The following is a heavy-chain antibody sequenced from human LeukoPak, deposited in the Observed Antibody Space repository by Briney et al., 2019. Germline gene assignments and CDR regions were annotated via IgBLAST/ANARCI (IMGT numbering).Heavy chain of an antibody. D-gene: IGHD2-2*02. J-gene: IGHJ5*02. CDR3: ARVRDCSSTSCYRRGFWFDP. Sequence: PSETLSLTCTVSGGSISSYYWSWIRRPPGKGLEWIGYIYYSGSTNYNPSLKSRVTISVDTSKNQFPLKLSSVTAADTAVYYCARVRDCSSTSCYRRGFWFDPWGQGTLVTVSS. V-gene: IGHV4-59*01. CDR2: IYYSGST. CDR1: GGSISSYY.